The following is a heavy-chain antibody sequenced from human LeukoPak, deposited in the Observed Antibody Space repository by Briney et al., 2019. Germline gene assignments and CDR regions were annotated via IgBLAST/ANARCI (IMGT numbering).Heavy chain of an antibody. J-gene: IGHJ4*02. CDR2: ISSSGSTI. V-gene: IGHV3-48*03. CDR3: ARDQGYCSGGSCYSLTDY. CDR1: GFTFSSYE. D-gene: IGHD2-15*01. Sequence: GGSLRLSCAASGFTFSSYEMNWVRQAPGKGLEWVSYISSSGSTIYYADSVKGRFTISRDNAKNSLYLQMNSLRAEGTAVYYCARDQGYCSGGSCYSLTDYWGQGTLVTVSS.